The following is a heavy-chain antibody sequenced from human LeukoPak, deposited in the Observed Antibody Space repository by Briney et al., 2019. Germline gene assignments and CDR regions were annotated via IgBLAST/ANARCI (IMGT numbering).Heavy chain of an antibody. Sequence: GGSLRLSCVASGFTFSTYGMHWVRQAPGKGLEWVAVIWYDGSNKYYGDSVKGRFTISRDNSKNTLYLQMNSLRAEDTAVYYCASDYDFWSGSHYYYYYGLDVWGQGTTVTVSS. V-gene: IGHV3-33*01. D-gene: IGHD3-3*01. CDR1: GFTFSTYG. CDR3: ASDYDFWSGSHYYYYYGLDV. J-gene: IGHJ6*02. CDR2: IWYDGSNK.